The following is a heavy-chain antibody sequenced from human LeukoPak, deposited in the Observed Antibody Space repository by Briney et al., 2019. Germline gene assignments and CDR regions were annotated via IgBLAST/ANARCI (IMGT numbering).Heavy chain of an antibody. CDR3: TRDRGQWLVDY. D-gene: IGHD6-19*01. Sequence: SETLSLTCTVSGGSVSSGGFHWTWIRQPPGKGLEWIGYIYHSGSTYYNPSLKSRVTISADTSKNQFSLKLSSVTAADTAVYYCTRDRGQWLVDYWGQGTLVTVSS. J-gene: IGHJ4*02. V-gene: IGHV4-61*08. CDR2: IYHSGST. CDR1: GGSVSSGGFH.